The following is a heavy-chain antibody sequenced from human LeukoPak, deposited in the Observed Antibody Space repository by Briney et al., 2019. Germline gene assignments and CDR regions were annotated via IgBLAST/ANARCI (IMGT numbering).Heavy chain of an antibody. CDR3: ARGLGVAGTGYYYYGMDV. CDR1: GGTFSSYA. D-gene: IGHD6-19*01. V-gene: IGHV1-69*04. Sequence: ASVKVSCKASGGTFSSYAISWVRQAPGQGLEWMGRIIPILGIANYAQKFQGRVTITADKSTSTAYMELSSLRFEDTAVYYCARGLGVAGTGYYYYGMDVWGQGTTVTVSS. J-gene: IGHJ6*02. CDR2: IIPILGIA.